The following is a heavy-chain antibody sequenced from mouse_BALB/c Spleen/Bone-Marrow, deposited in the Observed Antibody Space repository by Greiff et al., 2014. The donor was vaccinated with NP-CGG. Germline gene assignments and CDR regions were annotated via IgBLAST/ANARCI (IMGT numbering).Heavy chain of an antibody. D-gene: IGHD2-1*01. CDR2: IDPANGNT. V-gene: IGHV14-3*02. CDR1: GFNIKDTY. J-gene: IGHJ3*01. CDR3: ARNGNYGAWFAY. Sequence: VQLQQSGAELVKPGASVKLSCTASGFNIKDTYMHWVKQRPEQGLEWIGGIDPANGNTKYDPKFQGKATITADTSSNTAYLQLSSLTSEGTAVYYCARNGNYGAWFAYWGQGTLVTVSA.